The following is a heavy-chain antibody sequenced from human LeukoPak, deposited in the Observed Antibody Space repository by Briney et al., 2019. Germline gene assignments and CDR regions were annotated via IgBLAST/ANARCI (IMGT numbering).Heavy chain of an antibody. CDR2: IDPSVGTT. CDR1: GGTFSSYA. CDR3: ARKMYYYDSSGYYWLDP. V-gene: IGHV1-69*04. J-gene: IGHJ5*02. Sequence: SVKVSCKASGGTFSSYAISWVRQAPGQGLEWMGIIDPSVGTTTYAQKLQGRVTMTTDTSTSTAYMELRSLRSDDTAVYYCARKMYYYDSSGYYWLDPWGQGTLVTVSS. D-gene: IGHD3-22*01.